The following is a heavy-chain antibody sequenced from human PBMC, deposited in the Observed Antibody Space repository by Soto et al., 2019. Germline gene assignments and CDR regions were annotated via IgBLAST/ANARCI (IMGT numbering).Heavy chain of an antibody. CDR2: INGSSDTI. V-gene: IGHV3-48*02. Sequence: EVQLVESGGGLVQPGGSLRLSCAASGFTLSSYNMNWVRQAPWKGLEWVSYINGSSDTIYYADSVKGRFTISRDNAKNSLYLQMDSLRDEDTAVYYCARDHGGSTWFVGIYYYFGVDVWGQGTTVTVSS. CDR3: ARDHGGSTWFVGIYYYFGVDV. D-gene: IGHD6-13*01. J-gene: IGHJ6*02. CDR1: GFTLSSYN.